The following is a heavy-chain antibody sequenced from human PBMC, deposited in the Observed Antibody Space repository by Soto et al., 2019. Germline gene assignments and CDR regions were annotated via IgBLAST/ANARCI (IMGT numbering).Heavy chain of an antibody. Sequence: QVQLQQSGPGLVKPSQTLSLTCAISGDSVSSNSVAWYWIRQSPSRGLEWLGRTYYRSRWYDDYAVSVKSRIRISPDTSKNQFSLQLTSVTPGDTAVYYCARCGFYMTVANFDCWGQGTLVTVSS. CDR3: ARCGFYMTVANFDC. CDR1: GDSVSSNSVA. V-gene: IGHV6-1*01. D-gene: IGHD6-19*01. J-gene: IGHJ4*02. CDR2: TYYRSRWYD.